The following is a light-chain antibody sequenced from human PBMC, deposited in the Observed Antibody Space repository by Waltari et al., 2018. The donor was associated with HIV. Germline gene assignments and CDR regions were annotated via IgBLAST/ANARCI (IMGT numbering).Light chain of an antibody. CDR1: PSVRYY. CDR2: DAS. V-gene: IGKV3-11*01. CDR3: QQRSDWPT. Sequence: EIVLTQSPATLSLSPGERATLSCGASPSVRYYLNWYQQKPGQAPRILIFDASERATGIPARFSGSGSGSDFTLTISSLEPEDFAVYYCQQRSDWPTFGQGTRLEIK. J-gene: IGKJ2*01.